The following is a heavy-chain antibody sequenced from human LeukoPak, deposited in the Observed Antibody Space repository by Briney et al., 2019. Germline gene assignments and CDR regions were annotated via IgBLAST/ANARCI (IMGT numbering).Heavy chain of an antibody. CDR2: ISGSGGST. J-gene: IGHJ4*02. D-gene: IGHD1-26*01. V-gene: IGHV3-23*01. Sequence: GGSLRLSCAASGFTFSSYAMSWVRQAPGKGLEWVSAISGSGGSTYYADSVKGRFTISRDNSKNTLYLQMNSLRAEDTAVYYCANLGPRYIVGAPQFDYWGQGTLVTVSS. CDR1: GFTFSSYA. CDR3: ANLGPRYIVGAPQFDY.